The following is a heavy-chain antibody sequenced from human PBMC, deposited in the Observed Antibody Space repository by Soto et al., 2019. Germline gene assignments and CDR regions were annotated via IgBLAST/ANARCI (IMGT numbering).Heavy chain of an antibody. CDR3: ARGSTIVRGAPSWFDP. J-gene: IGHJ5*02. CDR2: IIPIAAIA. V-gene: IGHV1-69*02. Sequence: QVQLVQSGAEVKKPGSSVKVSCKASGGTFSRYTINWVRQAPGQGLEWMGRIIPIAAIANYTQKFQGRVTSTVDKSSTTAYMELSRLRSDDTAVYYCARGSTIVRGAPSWFDPWGQGTLVTVSS. D-gene: IGHD3-10*01. CDR1: GGTFSRYT.